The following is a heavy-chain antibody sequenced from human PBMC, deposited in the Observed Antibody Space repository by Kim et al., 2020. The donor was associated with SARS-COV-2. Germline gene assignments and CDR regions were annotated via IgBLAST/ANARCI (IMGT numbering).Heavy chain of an antibody. J-gene: IGHJ6*02. CDR1: GFTFSSYS. CDR2: ISSSSSTI. Sequence: GGSLRLSCAASGFTFSSYSMNWVRQAPGKGLEWVSYISSSSSTIYYADSVKGRFTISRDNAKNSLYLQMNSLRDEDTAVYYCARWGVPAGQLGYYYYGMDVWGQGTTVTVSS. V-gene: IGHV3-48*02. CDR3: ARWGVPAGQLGYYYYGMDV. D-gene: IGHD6-6*01.